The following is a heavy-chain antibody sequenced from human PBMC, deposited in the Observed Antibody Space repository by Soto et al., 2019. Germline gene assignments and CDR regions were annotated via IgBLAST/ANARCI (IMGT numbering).Heavy chain of an antibody. J-gene: IGHJ4*02. CDR2: IYSGGGT. V-gene: IGHV3-53*01. CDR1: GFTVXSNY. CDR3: ARDLARGYFDY. D-gene: IGHD3-10*01. Sequence: GGSLRLSCAASGFTVXSNYMSWVRQAPGKGLEWVSVIYSGGGTYYADSVKGRFTISRDNSKNTLYLQMKSLRAEDTAVYYCARDLARGYFDYWGQGTLVNVSS.